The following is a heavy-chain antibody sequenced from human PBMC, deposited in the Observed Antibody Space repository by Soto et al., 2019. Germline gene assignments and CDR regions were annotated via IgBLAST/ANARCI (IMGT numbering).Heavy chain of an antibody. J-gene: IGHJ4*02. CDR3: ARSKPRDGYRGYIDY. CDR1: GYTFTSYY. CDR2: INPSGGST. Sequence: EASVKVSCKASGYTFTSYYMHWVRQAPGQGLEWMGIINPSGGSTSYAQKFQGRVTMTRDTSTSTVYMELSSLRSEDTAVYYCARSKPRDGYRGYIDYWGQGTLVTVSS. D-gene: IGHD5-12*01. V-gene: IGHV1-46*01.